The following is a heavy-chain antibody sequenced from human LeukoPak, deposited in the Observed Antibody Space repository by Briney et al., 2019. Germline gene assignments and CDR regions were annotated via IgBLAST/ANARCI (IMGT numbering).Heavy chain of an antibody. Sequence: SETLSLTCTVSGGSISSSTFYWGWIRQPPGKGLEWLGSVHYSRSTSYNPSLKSRVTISVDTSKTQFSLKLTSVTAADTAVYYWARARDGHINNWIDPWGQGTLVTVSS. CDR2: VHYSRST. J-gene: IGHJ5*02. D-gene: IGHD5-24*01. V-gene: IGHV4-39*01. CDR1: GGSISSSTFY. CDR3: ARARDGHINNWIDP.